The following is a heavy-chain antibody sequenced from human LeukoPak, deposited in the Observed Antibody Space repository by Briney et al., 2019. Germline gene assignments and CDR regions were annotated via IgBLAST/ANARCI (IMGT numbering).Heavy chain of an antibody. CDR3: ARNRLQLSLFGDLDY. V-gene: IGHV1-46*01. CDR2: INPSGGST. J-gene: IGHJ4*02. CDR1: GYTFTSYY. Sequence: ASVTVSCTASGYTFTSYYMHWVRQAPGQGLEWMGIINPSGGSTTYAQNFQGRVTMTRDTSTSTVYMDLSSLRSDDTAVYYCARNRLQLSLFGDLDYWGQGTLVTVSS. D-gene: IGHD5-18*01.